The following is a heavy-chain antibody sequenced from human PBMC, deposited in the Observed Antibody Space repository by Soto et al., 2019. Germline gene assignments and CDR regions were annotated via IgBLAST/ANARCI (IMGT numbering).Heavy chain of an antibody. V-gene: IGHV4-59*01. J-gene: IGHJ4*02. CDR3: ARVRGASGWAYLDY. Sequence: LSLTCTVSGGSISSYDWRWIRQPPGKGLEWIGYLYYSGSTNYNPSLESRVTMSVDTSKNHFSLKLNSVTAADPAVYYCARVRGASGWAYLDYWGQGALVTVSS. D-gene: IGHD6-19*01. CDR1: GGSISSYD. CDR2: LYYSGST.